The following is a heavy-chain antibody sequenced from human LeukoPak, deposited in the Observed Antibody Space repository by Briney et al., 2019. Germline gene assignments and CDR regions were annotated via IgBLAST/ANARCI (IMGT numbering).Heavy chain of an antibody. CDR3: AKDLYSSSPVYYFDY. D-gene: IGHD6-6*01. J-gene: IGHJ4*02. CDR2: ISGSGGST. V-gene: IGHV3-23*01. Sequence: GSLRLSCAASGFTFSSYAMSWVRQAPGKGLEWVSAISGSGGSTYYADSVKGRSTISRDNSKNTLYLQMNSLRAEDTAVYYCAKDLYSSSPVYYFDYWGQGTLVTVSS. CDR1: GFTFSSYA.